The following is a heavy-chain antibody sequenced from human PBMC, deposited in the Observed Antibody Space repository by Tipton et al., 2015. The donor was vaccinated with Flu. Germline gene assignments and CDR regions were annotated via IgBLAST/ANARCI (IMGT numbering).Heavy chain of an antibody. CDR1: GVSITSYH. V-gene: IGHV4-59*01. Sequence: GLVKPSETLSLICTVSGVSITSYHWSWIRQSPGKGLEWIGQIHHSGDTIYHPSLGSRVTMSLDTSKNQFSLKLTSVTAADTAVYYCAKDPGPSCDITTCYTDYWGQGTLVTVSS. D-gene: IGHD1-14*01. J-gene: IGHJ4*02. CDR3: AKDPGPSCDITTCYTDY. CDR2: IHHSGDT.